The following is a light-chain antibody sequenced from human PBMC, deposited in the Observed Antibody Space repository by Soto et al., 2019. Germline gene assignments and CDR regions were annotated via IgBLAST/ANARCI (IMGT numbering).Light chain of an antibody. CDR2: DVT. V-gene: IGLV2-8*01. Sequence: QSVLTQPPSASGSPGQSVTISCTGTTSDVGGYTYVSWYQQYPGKAPKLMIYDVTKRPSGVPDRFSGSKSGNTASLTVSGLQAEDEADYYCTSYAGSNNRVFGGGTKVTVL. CDR3: TSYAGSNNRV. J-gene: IGLJ3*02. CDR1: TSDVGGYTY.